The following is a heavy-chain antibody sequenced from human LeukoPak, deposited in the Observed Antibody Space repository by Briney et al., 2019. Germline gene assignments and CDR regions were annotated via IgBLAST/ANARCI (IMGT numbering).Heavy chain of an antibody. Sequence: GGSLRLSCAASGFTVSSNYMSWVRQAPGNGLEWVSVIYSGGSTYYADSVKGRFTISRDNSKNTLYLQMNSLRAEDTAVYYCARGVPLPLQQLSYWGQGTLVTVSS. V-gene: IGHV3-66*01. CDR2: IYSGGST. CDR3: ARGVPLPLQQLSY. J-gene: IGHJ4*02. CDR1: GFTVSSNY. D-gene: IGHD6-13*01.